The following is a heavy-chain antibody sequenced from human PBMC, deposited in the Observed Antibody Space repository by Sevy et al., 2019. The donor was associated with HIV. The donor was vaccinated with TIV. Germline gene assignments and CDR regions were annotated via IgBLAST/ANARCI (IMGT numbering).Heavy chain of an antibody. CDR1: GFTFSSYS. Sequence: GGSLRLSCAASGFTFSSYSMNWVRQAPGKGLEWVSSISSSSSYIYYADSVKGRFTISRDNAKNSLYLQMNSLRAEDTAVYYCARETYYYDSSGQWPDYWGQGTLVTVSS. D-gene: IGHD3-22*01. J-gene: IGHJ4*02. CDR2: ISSSSSYI. CDR3: ARETYYYDSSGQWPDY. V-gene: IGHV3-21*01.